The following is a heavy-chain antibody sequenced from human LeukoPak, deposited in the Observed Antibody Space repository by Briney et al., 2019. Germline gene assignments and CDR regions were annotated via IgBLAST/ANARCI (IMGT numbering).Heavy chain of an antibody. CDR1: GLTFSSYG. Sequence: GGSLRLSCAASGLTFSSYGMHWVRQAPGKGLEGVAVIWYDGSNKYYADSVKGRFTISRDNSKNTLYLQMNSLRAEDTAVYYCARDKDGDYGDPSYGMDVWGQGTTVTVSS. CDR3: ARDKDGDYGDPSYGMDV. J-gene: IGHJ6*02. D-gene: IGHD4-17*01. CDR2: IWYDGSNK. V-gene: IGHV3-33*01.